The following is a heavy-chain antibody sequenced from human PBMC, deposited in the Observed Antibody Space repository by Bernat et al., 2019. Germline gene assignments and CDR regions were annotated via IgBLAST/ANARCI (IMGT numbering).Heavy chain of an antibody. Sequence: DVQLMESGGDLVQPGGSLRLSCAASGFTFSDSGMSWVRLPPGKGLEWVSTISSDGENTHYAGSVQGRFTISRDNSQSTLYLQMDSLRAEDAASYCCAKVSAPYFDYWGQGALVTVSS. CDR2: ISSDGENT. V-gene: IGHV3-23*01. CDR1: GFTFSDSG. D-gene: IGHD3-16*01. CDR3: AKVSAPYFDY. J-gene: IGHJ4*02.